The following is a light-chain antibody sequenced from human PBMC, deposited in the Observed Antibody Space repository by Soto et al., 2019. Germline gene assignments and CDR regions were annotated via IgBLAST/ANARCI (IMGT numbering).Light chain of an antibody. V-gene: IGLV2-8*01. CDR1: SSDVGGYTY. CDR2: EVS. J-gene: IGLJ1*01. CDR3: SSYAGITPYV. Sequence: QSAPTQPPSASGSPGQSVTISCTGTSSDVGGYTYVSWYQQHPGKAPKLMIYEVSKRPSGVPDRFSGSKSGNTASLTVSGLQTEDEADYYCSSYAGITPYVFGTGTEVTVL.